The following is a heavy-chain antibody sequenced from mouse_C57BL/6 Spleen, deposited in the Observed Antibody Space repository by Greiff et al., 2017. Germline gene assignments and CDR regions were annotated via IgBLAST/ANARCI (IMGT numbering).Heavy chain of an antibody. CDR1: GYTFTSYW. CDR2: IDPSDSYT. V-gene: IGHV1-50*01. D-gene: IGHD4-1*01. CDR3: ARGDWDGY. Sequence: QVQLQQPGAELVKSGASVKLSCKASGYTFTSYWMQWVKQRPGQGLEWIGEIDPSDSYTNYNQKFKGKATLTVDTSSSTAYMQLSSLTSEDSAVYYCARGDWDGYWGQGTTLTVSS. J-gene: IGHJ2*01.